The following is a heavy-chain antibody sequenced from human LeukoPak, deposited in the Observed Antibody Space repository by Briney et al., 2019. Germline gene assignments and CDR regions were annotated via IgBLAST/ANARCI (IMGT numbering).Heavy chain of an antibody. D-gene: IGHD3-3*01. J-gene: IGHJ4*02. CDR3: ARTSYYDFWSGYLASYYFDY. V-gene: IGHV4-4*09. CDR2: TYTSGST. CDR1: GGSISSYY. Sequence: SETLSLTCTVSGGSISSYYWSWIRQPPGKGLEWIGYTYTSGSTNYNPSLKSRVTISVDTSKNQFSLKLSSVTAADTAVYYCARTSYYDFWSGYLASYYFDYWGQGTLVTVSS.